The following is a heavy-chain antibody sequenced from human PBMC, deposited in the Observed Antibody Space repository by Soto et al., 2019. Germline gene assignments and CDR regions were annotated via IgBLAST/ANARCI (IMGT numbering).Heavy chain of an antibody. CDR3: ARALRDYYGSGSYYTPYYYYGMDV. CDR2: INPNSGGT. CDR1: GYTFTGYY. J-gene: IGHJ6*02. V-gene: IGHV1-2*04. D-gene: IGHD3-10*01. Sequence: ASVKVSCKASGYTFTGYYMHWVRQAPGQGLEWMGWINPNSGGTNYAQKFQGWVTMTRDTSISTAYMELSRLRSDDTAVYYCARALRDYYGSGSYYTPYYYYGMDVWGQGTTVTVSS.